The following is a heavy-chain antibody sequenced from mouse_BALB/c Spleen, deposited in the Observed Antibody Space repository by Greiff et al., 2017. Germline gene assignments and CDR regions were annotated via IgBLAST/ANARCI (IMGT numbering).Heavy chain of an antibody. CDR3: ARHYYGYDAMDY. D-gene: IGHD1-2*01. J-gene: IGHJ4*01. CDR2: ISNGGGST. V-gene: IGHV5-12-2*01. Sequence: EVKVVESGGGLVQPGGSLKLSCAASGFTFSSYTMSWVRQTPEKRLEWVAYISNGGGSTYYPDTVKGRFTISRDNAKNTLYLQMSSLKSEDTAMYYCARHYYGYDAMDYWGQGTSVTVSS. CDR1: GFTFSSYT.